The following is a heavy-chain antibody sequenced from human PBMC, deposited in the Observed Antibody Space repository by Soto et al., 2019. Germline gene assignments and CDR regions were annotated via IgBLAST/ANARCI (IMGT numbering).Heavy chain of an antibody. J-gene: IGHJ5*02. Sequence: AGGSLRLSCAASGFTFNKHGMHWVRQAPGKGLEWVAVISYDGSNQYYADSVKGRFTISRDNSKNTLYLQMTTLRREDAAVYYCARAARIGGYYDFWSGSHGWFDPWGQGTLVTVSS. CDR3: ARAARIGGYYDFWSGSHGWFDP. V-gene: IGHV3-30*03. D-gene: IGHD3-3*01. CDR2: ISYDGSNQ. CDR1: GFTFNKHG.